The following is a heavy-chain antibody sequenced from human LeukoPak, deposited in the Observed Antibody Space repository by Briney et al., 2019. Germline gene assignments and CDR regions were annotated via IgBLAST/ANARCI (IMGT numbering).Heavy chain of an antibody. CDR2: IYYDGNKK. Sequence: GRSLRLSCAASGFTFSNYGMHWVRQAPGKGLEWVAIIYYDGNKKIYSDSVQDRFTISRDNSKNTLDLQMNSLRAEDTAVYYCATSHDSAGNDWGQGTLVTVSS. CDR1: GFTFSNYG. J-gene: IGHJ4*02. CDR3: ATSHDSAGND. D-gene: IGHD2-15*01. V-gene: IGHV3-33*01.